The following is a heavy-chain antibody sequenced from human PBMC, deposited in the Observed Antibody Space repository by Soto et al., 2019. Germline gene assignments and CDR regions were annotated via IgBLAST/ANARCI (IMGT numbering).Heavy chain of an antibody. V-gene: IGHV4-39*01. CDR2: IYYSGST. CDR3: ARHISLSYYDFWSAATDRMDV. D-gene: IGHD3-3*01. J-gene: IGHJ6*02. CDR1: GGSISSSSYY. Sequence: SETLSLTCTVSGGSISSSSYYWGWIRQPPGKGLEWIGSIYYSGSTYYNPSLKSRVTISVDTSKNQFSLKLSSVTAADTAVYYCARHISLSYYDFWSAATDRMDVWVQGTTVTVSS.